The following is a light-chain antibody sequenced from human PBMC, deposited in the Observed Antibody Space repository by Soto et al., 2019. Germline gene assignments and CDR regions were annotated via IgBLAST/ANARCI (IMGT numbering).Light chain of an antibody. Sequence: IQMTQSSSTLAASVGGRVTITCRASQAINNKLAWDQKKPGKGPKLLIYDGCTLESGVPSRFSGSGSGTEFTLTIGSLQPDDFANYYCQQYDTYFRYTFGQGTKLDIK. V-gene: IGKV1-5*01. CDR3: QQYDTYFRYT. CDR1: QAINNK. CDR2: DGC. J-gene: IGKJ2*01.